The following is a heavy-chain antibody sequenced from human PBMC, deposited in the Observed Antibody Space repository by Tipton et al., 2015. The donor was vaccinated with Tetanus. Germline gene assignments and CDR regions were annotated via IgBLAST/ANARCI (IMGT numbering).Heavy chain of an antibody. Sequence: LRLSCTVSGGSLNTFYWNWIRQPAGKGLGWIGRVYSSGSTNYNPSLKSRVTMSIDGSKNQFPLELTSVTAADTAVYYCARDFRERSGTYYSYYYTMDVWGQGTTVTVSS. D-gene: IGHD1-26*01. J-gene: IGHJ6*02. CDR2: VYSSGST. CDR1: GGSLNTFY. V-gene: IGHV4-4*07. CDR3: ARDFRERSGTYYSYYYTMDV.